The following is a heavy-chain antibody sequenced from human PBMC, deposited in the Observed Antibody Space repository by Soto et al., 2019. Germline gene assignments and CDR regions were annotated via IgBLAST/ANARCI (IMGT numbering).Heavy chain of an antibody. CDR3: VRGYGGYNHYFDS. CDR1: GGSITGYY. Sequence: SETLSLTCSVSGGSITGYYWNWVRQPPGKGLEWIGYIYFSGTTNYNPSLKSRLTISVDTSKNQFSLRLSSVTAADTAVYYCVRGYGGYNHYFDSWGQGTLVTVSS. D-gene: IGHD5-12*01. CDR2: IYFSGTT. J-gene: IGHJ4*02. V-gene: IGHV4-59*01.